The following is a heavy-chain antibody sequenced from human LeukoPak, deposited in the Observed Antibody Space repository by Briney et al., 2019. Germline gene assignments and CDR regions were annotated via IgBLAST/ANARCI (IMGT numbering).Heavy chain of an antibody. J-gene: IGHJ4*02. V-gene: IGHV4-34*01. CDR1: GGSFSGYY. CDR2: INHSGST. Sequence: SETLSLTCAVYGGSFSGYYWSWIRQPPGKGLEWIGEINHSGSTNYNPSLKSRVTISVDTSKNQFSLKLNSVTAADTAVYYCARVTGYMIEDYFDYWGQGILVTVFS. CDR3: ARVTGYMIEDYFDY. D-gene: IGHD3-9*01.